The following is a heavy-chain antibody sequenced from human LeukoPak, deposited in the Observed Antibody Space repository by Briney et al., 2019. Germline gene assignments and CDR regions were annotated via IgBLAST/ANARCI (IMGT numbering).Heavy chain of an antibody. CDR1: GGPISSTSYY. V-gene: IGHV4-39*07. CDR3: ARGRGLWIQLSKSHNWFDP. CDR2: IYYSGTT. D-gene: IGHD5-18*01. J-gene: IGHJ5*02. Sequence: PSETLSLTCTVSGGPISSTSYYWGWIRQPPGKGLEWIGSIYYSGTTHYNPSLKSRVTISVDTSKNQFSLKLSSVTAADTAVYYCARGRGLWIQLSKSHNWFDPWGQGTLVTVSS.